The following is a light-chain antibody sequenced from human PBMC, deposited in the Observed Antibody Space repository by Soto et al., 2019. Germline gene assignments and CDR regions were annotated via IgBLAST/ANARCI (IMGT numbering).Light chain of an antibody. Sequence: TQPASVSGSPGQSITISCTGTSNDVGLYNYVSWYQQHPGKAPKLMIYDVTERPSGVSNRFSGSKSGNTASLTISGLQAEDEGDYYCSSYTISTTYVFGTGTKSPS. CDR2: DVT. J-gene: IGLJ1*01. CDR3: SSYTISTTYV. V-gene: IGLV2-14*03. CDR1: SNDVGLYNY.